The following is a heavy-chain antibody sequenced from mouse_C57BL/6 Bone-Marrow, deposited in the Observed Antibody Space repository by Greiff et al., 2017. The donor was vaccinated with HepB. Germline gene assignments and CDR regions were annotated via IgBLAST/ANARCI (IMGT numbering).Heavy chain of an antibody. J-gene: IGHJ1*03. Sequence: QVQLPQPVADLVKPGSSVQLSCKASGYTFTSSWMHWVKQRPGPGLEWIGMIHPHSGSTNYNEKFKSKATLTVDKSSSTAYMQLSSLTSEDSAVYYCARGVVAPFYWYFDVWGTGTTVTVSS. CDR1: GYTFTSSW. CDR2: IHPHSGST. CDR3: ARGVVAPFYWYFDV. D-gene: IGHD1-1*01. V-gene: IGHV1-64*01.